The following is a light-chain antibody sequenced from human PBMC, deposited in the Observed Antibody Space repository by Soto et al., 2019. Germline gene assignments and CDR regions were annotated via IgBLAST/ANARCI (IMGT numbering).Light chain of an antibody. J-gene: IGKJ4*01. CDR1: QSVSSN. V-gene: IGKV3-15*01. CDR2: GAS. CDR3: QHHNNWPPT. Sequence: EMALPQPPSAVSAYPGERATLSCRASQSVSSNLAWYQQKPGQAPRLLIYGASTRATGIPARFSGSGSGTEFTLTISSLQSEDFAVYYCQHHNNWPPTFGGGTKVDIK.